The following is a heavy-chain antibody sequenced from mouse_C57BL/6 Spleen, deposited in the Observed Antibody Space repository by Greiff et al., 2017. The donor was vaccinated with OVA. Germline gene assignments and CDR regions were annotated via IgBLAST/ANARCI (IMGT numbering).Heavy chain of an antibody. Sequence: VKLMESGAELVRPGASVTLSCKASGYTFTDYEMHWVKQTPVHGLEWIGAIDPETGGTAYNQTFKGKAILTADKSSSTAYMELRSLTSEDSAVYYCTRRITTVVGAMDYWGQGTSVTVSS. V-gene: IGHV1-15*01. CDR1: GYTFTDYE. D-gene: IGHD1-1*01. CDR3: TRRITTVVGAMDY. CDR2: IDPETGGT. J-gene: IGHJ4*01.